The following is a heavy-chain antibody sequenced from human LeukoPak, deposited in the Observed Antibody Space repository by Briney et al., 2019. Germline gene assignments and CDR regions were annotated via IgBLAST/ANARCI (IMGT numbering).Heavy chain of an antibody. Sequence: GASVKVSCKASGGTFSSYAISWVRQAPGQGLEWMGRIIPILGIANYAQKFQGRVTITADKSTSTAYMELSSLRSEDTAVYYCARSASSSSWSSFDYWGQGTLVTVSS. CDR3: ARSASSSSWSSFDY. V-gene: IGHV1-69*04. CDR2: IIPILGIA. CDR1: GGTFSSYA. D-gene: IGHD6-13*01. J-gene: IGHJ4*02.